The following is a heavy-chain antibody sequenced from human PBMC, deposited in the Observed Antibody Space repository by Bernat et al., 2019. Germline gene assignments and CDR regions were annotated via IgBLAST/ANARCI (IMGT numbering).Heavy chain of an antibody. CDR1: GFTFSDYY. J-gene: IGHJ4*02. D-gene: IGHD3-16*01. CDR3: ARALMSYYDRYDY. CDR2: ISGGPTYT. V-gene: IGHV3-11*05. Sequence: QVQLVESGGGLVKPGGSLRLSCAASGFTFSDYYMSWFRQAPGKGLEWVSYISGGPTYTSYADSVNGRFTMSRDNAKKSLFLQMNSLRAEDTAVYYCARALMSYYDRYDYWGQGTLVTVSS.